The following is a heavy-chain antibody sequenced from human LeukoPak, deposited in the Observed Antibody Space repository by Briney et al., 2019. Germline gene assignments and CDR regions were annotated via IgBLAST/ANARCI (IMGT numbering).Heavy chain of an antibody. V-gene: IGHV4-31*03. CDR2: IYYSGNI. Sequence: PSETLSLTCTVSGGSISSGDYYWTWIRQHPGKGLEWIGHIYYSGNIYYNPSLKSRVTISVETSKNQFSLKLSSVTAADTAVYYCARNWNYFDYWGQGTLVTVSS. CDR1: GGSISSGDYY. J-gene: IGHJ4*02. D-gene: IGHD1-1*01. CDR3: ARNWNYFDY.